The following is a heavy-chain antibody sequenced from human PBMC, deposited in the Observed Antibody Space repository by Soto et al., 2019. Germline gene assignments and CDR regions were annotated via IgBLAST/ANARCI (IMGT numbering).Heavy chain of an antibody. CDR1: GGTFSSYT. CDR3: ARESWVTTVNVGFYYYYYMDV. D-gene: IGHD4-4*01. Sequence: ASVKVSCKASGGTFSSYTISWVRQAPGQGLEWMGRIIPILGIANYAQKFQGRVTITADKSTSTAYMELSSLRSEDTAVYYCARESWVTTVNVGFYYYYYMDVWGKGTTVTVSS. V-gene: IGHV1-69*04. J-gene: IGHJ6*03. CDR2: IIPILGIA.